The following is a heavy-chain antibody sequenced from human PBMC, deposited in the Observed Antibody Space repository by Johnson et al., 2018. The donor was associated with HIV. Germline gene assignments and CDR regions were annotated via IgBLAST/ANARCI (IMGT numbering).Heavy chain of an antibody. J-gene: IGHJ3*02. V-gene: IGHV3-13*01. D-gene: IGHD3-3*01. CDR2: IGTAGDT. CDR1: GFTFSNYD. Sequence: VQLVESGGGLIQPGGSLRLSCAASGFTFSNYDMYWVRQATGKGLAWVSGIGTAGDTYYVESLKGRFTISSAYAKNSLYLQMNSLRAGDTAVYYCARGGSHITIFGVDINMGAFDIWGQGTMVTVSS. CDR3: ARGGSHITIFGVDINMGAFDI.